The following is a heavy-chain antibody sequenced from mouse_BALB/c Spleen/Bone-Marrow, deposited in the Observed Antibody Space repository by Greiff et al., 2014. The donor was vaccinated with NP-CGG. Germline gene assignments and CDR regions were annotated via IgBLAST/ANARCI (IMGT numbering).Heavy chain of an antibody. J-gene: IGHJ3*01. Sequence: VHVKQSGAELVKPGASVKLSRTASGFNIKDTYMHWVKQRPEQGLEWIGRIDPANGNTKYDPKFQGKATITADTSSNTAYLQLSSLTSEDTAVYYCASYYYGSSLFAYWGQGTLVTVSA. CDR3: ASYYYGSSLFAY. CDR2: IDPANGNT. D-gene: IGHD1-1*01. V-gene: IGHV14-3*02. CDR1: GFNIKDTY.